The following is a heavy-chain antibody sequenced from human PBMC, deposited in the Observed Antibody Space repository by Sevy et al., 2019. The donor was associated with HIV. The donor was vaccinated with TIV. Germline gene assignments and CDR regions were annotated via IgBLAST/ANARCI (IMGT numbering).Heavy chain of an antibody. J-gene: IGHJ4*02. CDR3: ARGRLTGIGFDY. D-gene: IGHD7-27*01. V-gene: IGHV1-8*01. CDR1: GYTFTSYD. CDR2: MNPNSGNT. Sequence: ASVKVSCKASGYTFTSYDINWVRQATGRGLEWMGWMNPNSGNTGYAQKFQGRVTMTRNTSISTAYMELSSLRSEDTAVYYCARGRLTGIGFDYWGQGSLGTVSS.